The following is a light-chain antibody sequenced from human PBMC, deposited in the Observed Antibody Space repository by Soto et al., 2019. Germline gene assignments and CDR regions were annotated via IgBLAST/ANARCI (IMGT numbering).Light chain of an antibody. CDR2: EVT. V-gene: IGLV2-8*01. CDR1: SSDVGGYNY. CDR3: TSYAGRDNYV. J-gene: IGLJ1*01. Sequence: QSVLTQPPSASGSPGQSVTISCTGTSSDVGGYNYVSWYQQHPGKAPKLMIYEVTKRPSGVPDRFSGSKSGNTASLTVSGLQTEDEADYYCTSYAGRDNYVFGTGTKGTAL.